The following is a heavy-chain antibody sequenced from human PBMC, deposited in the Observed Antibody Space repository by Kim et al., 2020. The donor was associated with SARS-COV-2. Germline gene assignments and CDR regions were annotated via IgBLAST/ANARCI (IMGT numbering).Heavy chain of an antibody. V-gene: IGHV3-48*02. CDR1: GFTFSSYS. CDR2: ISSSSSTI. Sequence: GGSLRLSCAASGFTFSSYSMNWVRQAPGKGLEWVSYISSSSSTIYYADSVKGRFTISRDNAKNSLYLQMNSLRDEDTAVYYCARETYDYIWGSYRYLFDDWGQGTLVSVSS. D-gene: IGHD3-16*02. J-gene: IGHJ4*02. CDR3: ARETYDYIWGSYRYLFDD.